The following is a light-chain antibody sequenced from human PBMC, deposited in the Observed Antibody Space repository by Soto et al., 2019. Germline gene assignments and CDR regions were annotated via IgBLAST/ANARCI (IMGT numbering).Light chain of an antibody. CDR1: QSVLSSSNNKNY. V-gene: IGKV4-1*01. J-gene: IGKJ1*01. CDR3: HHYYNYPWT. Sequence: DIVMTQSPDSLAVSLAEGATVNCKSSQSVLSSSNNKNYLAWCQQKPGQRPKLLIYWASTRESGVPDRFSGSGSGTDFTLTISSLQAEDVAVYYCHHYYNYPWTFGQGTKVEAK. CDR2: WAS.